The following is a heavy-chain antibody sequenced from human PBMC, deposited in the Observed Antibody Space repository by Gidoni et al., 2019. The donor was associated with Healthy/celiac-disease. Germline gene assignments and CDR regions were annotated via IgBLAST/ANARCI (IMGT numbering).Heavy chain of an antibody. CDR2: IYTSGST. CDR1: GGSISSGSYY. D-gene: IGHD6-13*01. CDR3: ARGIAAGFDY. Sequence: QVQLQESGPGLVKPSQTLSLTCPVSGGSISSGSYYWSWIRQPAGKGLEWIGRIYTSGSTNYNPSLKSRVTISVDTSKNQFSLKLSSVTAADTAVYYCARGIAAGFDYWGQGTLVTVSS. J-gene: IGHJ4*02. V-gene: IGHV4-61*02.